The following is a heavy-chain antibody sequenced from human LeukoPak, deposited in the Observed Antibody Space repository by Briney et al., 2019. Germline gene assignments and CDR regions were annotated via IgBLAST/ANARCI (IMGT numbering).Heavy chain of an antibody. V-gene: IGHV3-30*09. D-gene: IGHD3-10*01. CDR2: ISFDGSSK. CDR1: GFIFSTYA. CDR3: ARGFKMVRGVPFDY. Sequence: GGSLRLSCAASGFIFSTYAMHWVRQAPGKGLEWVAVISFDGSSKYYEDSAKGRFAISRDNSKNTLYLQMNSLRAEDTAVYYCARGFKMVRGVPFDYWGQGTLVTVSS. J-gene: IGHJ4*02.